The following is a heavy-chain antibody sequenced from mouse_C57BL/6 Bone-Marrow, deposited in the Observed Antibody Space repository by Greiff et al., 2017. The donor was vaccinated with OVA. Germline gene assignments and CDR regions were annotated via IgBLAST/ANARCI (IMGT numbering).Heavy chain of an antibody. CDR2: IYPSSGNT. V-gene: IGHV1-81*01. J-gene: IGHJ2*01. Sequence: VQLQQSGAELARPGASVKLSCKASGYTFTSYGISWVKQRTGQGLEWIGEIYPSSGNTYYNEKFKGKATLTADKSSSTAYMELRSLTSEDCAVDFCARSNYYDSSYRFDYWGQGTTLTVSS. CDR3: ARSNYYDSSYRFDY. D-gene: IGHD1-1*01. CDR1: GYTFTSYG.